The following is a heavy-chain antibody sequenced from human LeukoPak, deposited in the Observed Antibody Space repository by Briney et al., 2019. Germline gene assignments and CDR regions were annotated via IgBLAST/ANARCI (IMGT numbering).Heavy chain of an antibody. CDR3: ARMTRKTTVVPPDFDN. CDR1: GGSISGYY. CDR2: VHYSGST. V-gene: IGHV4-59*01. Sequence: KPSETLSLTCTVSGGSISGYYWNWIRQPPGKGLEWIGYVHYSGSTNYNPSLKSRVIILVDTSKNQFSLNLRSVTAADTAVYYCARMTRKTTVVPPDFDNWGQGTPVTVSS. J-gene: IGHJ4*02. D-gene: IGHD4-23*01.